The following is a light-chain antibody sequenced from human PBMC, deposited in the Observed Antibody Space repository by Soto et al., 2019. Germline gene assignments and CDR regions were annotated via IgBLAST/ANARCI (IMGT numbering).Light chain of an antibody. CDR1: QSVSSSY. CDR2: GAS. J-gene: IGKJ1*01. CDR3: QQYGSSPRFT. V-gene: IGKV3-20*01. Sequence: EIVLTQSPGTLSLSPGERATLSCRASQSVSSSYLAWYQQKPGQAPRRLIYGASSRATGIPDRFSGSGSGADFTLTISRLEPDDVAVVYCQQYGSSPRFTFGQGTMVDTK.